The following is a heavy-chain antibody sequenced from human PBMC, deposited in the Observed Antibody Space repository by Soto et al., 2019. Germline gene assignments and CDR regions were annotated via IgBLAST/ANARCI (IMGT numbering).Heavy chain of an antibody. D-gene: IGHD2-2*01. CDR1: GGTLSSYA. J-gene: IGHJ4*02. CDR3: ARQDCSSTSCQSPLLDY. V-gene: IGHV1-69*13. CDR2: IIPIFGTA. Sequence: SVKVSCKASGGTLSSYAISWVRQAPGQGLEWMGGIIPIFGTANYAQKFQGRVTITADESTSTAYMELSSLRSEDTAVYYCARQDCSSTSCQSPLLDYWGQGTLVTVSS.